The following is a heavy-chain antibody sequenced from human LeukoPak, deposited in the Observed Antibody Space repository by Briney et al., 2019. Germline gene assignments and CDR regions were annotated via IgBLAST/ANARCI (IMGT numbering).Heavy chain of an antibody. V-gene: IGHV6-1*01. CDR2: TYYRSKWYS. Sequence: SQTLSLTCAISGDSVSSHRAAWNWIRQSPSRGLECLGRTYYRSKWYSDYAPFVKSRININPDTSKNQFSLQLKSVTPEATAVYYCAIDYSGYDWAAFDLWGQGTILTVSS. CDR1: GDSVSSHRAA. D-gene: IGHD5-12*01. CDR3: AIDYSGYDWAAFDL. J-gene: IGHJ3*01.